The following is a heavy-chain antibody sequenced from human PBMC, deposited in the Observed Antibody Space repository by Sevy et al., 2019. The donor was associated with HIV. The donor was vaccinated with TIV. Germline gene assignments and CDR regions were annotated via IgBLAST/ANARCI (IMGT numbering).Heavy chain of an antibody. CDR2: IIPIFGTA. J-gene: IGHJ3*02. CDR1: GGTFSSYA. V-gene: IGHV1-69*13. D-gene: IGHD2-21*02. Sequence: ASVKVSCKASGGTFSSYAISWVRQAPGQGLEWMGGIIPIFGTANYAQKFQGRVTITADESTSTAYMELSSLRSEDTAVYYCARAGVVVTAYGAFDIWGQGTMVTVSS. CDR3: ARAGVVVTAYGAFDI.